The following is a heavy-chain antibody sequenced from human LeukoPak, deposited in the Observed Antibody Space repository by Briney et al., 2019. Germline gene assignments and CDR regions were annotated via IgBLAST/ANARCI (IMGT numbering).Heavy chain of an antibody. CDR2: IKKDGSDK. J-gene: IGHJ3*02. CDR3: ARDKVGANAFDI. D-gene: IGHD1-26*01. Sequence: GGSLTLSCAASGFTFSNYWMTWVRQAPGKGLEWVANIKKDGSDKYYVDSVKGRFTISRDNTKNSLYLQMNSLRVEDTAVYYCARDKVGANAFDIWGQGTMVTVSS. CDR1: GFTFSNYW. V-gene: IGHV3-7*01.